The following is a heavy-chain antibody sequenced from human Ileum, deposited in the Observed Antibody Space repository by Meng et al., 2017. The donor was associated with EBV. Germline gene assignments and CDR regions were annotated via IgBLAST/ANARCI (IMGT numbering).Heavy chain of an antibody. CDR2: ISYDGSNT. V-gene: IGHV3-30*18. Sequence: QVQLVDSGGGVVQPGRSLRLSCAASGFTFSSYGMHWVRQAPGKGLEWVALISYDGSNTYYADSVKGRFTISRDNSKNTLYLQMNSLRAEDTAVYYCAKGGYYGSGSFDYWGQGTLVTVSS. J-gene: IGHJ4*02. CDR3: AKGGYYGSGSFDY. CDR1: GFTFSSYG. D-gene: IGHD3-10*01.